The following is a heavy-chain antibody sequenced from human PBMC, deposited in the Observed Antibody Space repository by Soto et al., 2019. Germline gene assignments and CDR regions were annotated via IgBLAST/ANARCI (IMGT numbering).Heavy chain of an antibody. J-gene: IGHJ4*02. CDR1: GDSISSSVW. V-gene: IGHV4-4*02. CDR2: VFHTGNT. CDR3: ARKAWVRFDY. Sequence: QVQMQESGPGLVKPSGTLSLTCAVSGDSISSSVWWTWVRQPPGKGLEWIGEVFHTGNTNYNPSLKRRVTMSVDKSTNELSLKVTSVTAADTAIYYCARKAWVRFDYWGQGALVTVSS. D-gene: IGHD7-27*01.